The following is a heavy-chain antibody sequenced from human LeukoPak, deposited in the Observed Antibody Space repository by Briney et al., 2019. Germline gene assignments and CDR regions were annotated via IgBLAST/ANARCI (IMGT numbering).Heavy chain of an antibody. CDR2: INDNGGST. CDR1: GFSFSSNA. V-gene: IGHV3-23*01. D-gene: IGHD3-10*01. J-gene: IGHJ4*02. Sequence: GGSLRLSCAASGFSFSSNAMIWVRQAPGKGLEWVSIINDNGGSTRYADSVKGRFTISRDNSKNTLDLQMSSLRAEDTAVYYCAKGCYYGPGRCYFDLWGQGTLVTVSS. CDR3: AKGCYYGPGRCYFDL.